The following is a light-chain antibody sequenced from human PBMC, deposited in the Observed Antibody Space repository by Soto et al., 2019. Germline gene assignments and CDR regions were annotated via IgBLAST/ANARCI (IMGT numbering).Light chain of an antibody. V-gene: IGKV3-20*01. Sequence: VLTQSPGTLSLSPGERATLSCRASQSVSRNYLAWYQQKPGQAPRLLIYGASSRATGIPDRFSGSGSATDFTLTISRLEPEDFAVYYCQQYGSAPRTFGQGTKVDIK. J-gene: IGKJ1*01. CDR3: QQYGSAPRT. CDR2: GAS. CDR1: QSVSRNY.